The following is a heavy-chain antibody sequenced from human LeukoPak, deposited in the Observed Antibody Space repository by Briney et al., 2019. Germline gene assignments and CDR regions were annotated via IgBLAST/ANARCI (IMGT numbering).Heavy chain of an antibody. D-gene: IGHD2-21*02. J-gene: IGHJ6*02. CDR2: ISSSSSTI. Sequence: GGSLRLSCAASGFTFSSYSMNWVRQAPGKGLEWVSYISSSSSTIYYADSVKGRFTISRDNAKSSLYLQMNSLRAEDTAVYYCARDLYCGGDCWQYYYYYYGMDVWGQGTTVTVSS. CDR3: ARDLYCGGDCWQYYYYYYGMDV. CDR1: GFTFSSYS. V-gene: IGHV3-48*04.